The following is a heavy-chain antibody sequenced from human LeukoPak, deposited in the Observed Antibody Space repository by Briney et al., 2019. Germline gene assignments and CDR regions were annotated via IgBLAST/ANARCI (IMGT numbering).Heavy chain of an antibody. CDR1: GGSFSGYY. D-gene: IGHD1-26*01. CDR2: INHTGST. V-gene: IGHV4-34*01. Sequence: SETLSLTCAVYGGSFSGYYWSWIRQPPGKGLECIGEINHTGSTNYNPSLKSRVTISVDTSKKQFSPRLSSVTAADTAVYFCAGLGVGADYHFDSWGQGTLVTVSS. J-gene: IGHJ4*02. CDR3: AGLGVGADYHFDS.